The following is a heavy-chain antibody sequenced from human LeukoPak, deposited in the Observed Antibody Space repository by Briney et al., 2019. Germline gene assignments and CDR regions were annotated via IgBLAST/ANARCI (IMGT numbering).Heavy chain of an antibody. CDR2: IIPIFGTA. CDR1: GGTFSSYA. CDR3: ARGGRTVVTPYDY. V-gene: IGHV1-69*13. J-gene: IGHJ4*02. D-gene: IGHD4-23*01. Sequence: SAKVSCKASGGTFSSYAISWVRQAPGQGLEWMGGIIPIFGTANYAQKFQGRVTITADESTSTAYMELSSLRSEDTAVYYCARGGRTVVTPYDYWGQGTLVTVST.